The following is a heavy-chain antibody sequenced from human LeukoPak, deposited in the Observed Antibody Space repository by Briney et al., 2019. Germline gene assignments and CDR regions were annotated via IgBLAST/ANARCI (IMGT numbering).Heavy chain of an antibody. Sequence: TSVKVSCKASGYTFTGYYIHWVRQAPGQGLEWMGWISPNSGGTNSAQKFQGRVTMTRDPSISTAYMELSRLRSDDTAVYYCARGLTIIRTAPRAPLDIWGQGTMVTVSS. CDR1: GYTFTGYY. CDR2: ISPNSGGT. J-gene: IGHJ3*02. D-gene: IGHD3-22*01. CDR3: ARGLTIIRTAPRAPLDI. V-gene: IGHV1-2*02.